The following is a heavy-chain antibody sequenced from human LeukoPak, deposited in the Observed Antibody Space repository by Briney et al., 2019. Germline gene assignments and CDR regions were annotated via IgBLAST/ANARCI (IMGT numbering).Heavy chain of an antibody. CDR1: GGSITSYH. V-gene: IGHV4-59*08. D-gene: IGHD3-22*01. CDR2: IQYSGST. J-gene: IGHJ4*02. Sequence: PSETLSLTCTVSGGSITSYHWSWIRQSPEKGLEWMGYIQYSGSTNRNPSLKSRVTISVDTSKNQFSLKLSSVTAADTAVYYCASLIYDSSGYYFDKWGQGTLVTVSS. CDR3: ASLIYDSSGYYFDK.